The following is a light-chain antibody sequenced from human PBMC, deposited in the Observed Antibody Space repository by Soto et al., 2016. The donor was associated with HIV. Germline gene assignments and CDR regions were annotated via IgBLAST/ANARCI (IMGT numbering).Light chain of an antibody. CDR3: QSADSSGTRWV. J-gene: IGLJ3*02. CDR2: KDS. CDR1: ALPKQY. V-gene: IGLV3-25*03. Sequence: SYELTQPPSVSVSPGQTARITCSGDALPKQYAYWYQQKPGQAPVLVIYKDSERPSGIPERFSGSSSGTTVTLTISGVQAEDEADYYCQSADSSGTRWVFGGGTKLT.